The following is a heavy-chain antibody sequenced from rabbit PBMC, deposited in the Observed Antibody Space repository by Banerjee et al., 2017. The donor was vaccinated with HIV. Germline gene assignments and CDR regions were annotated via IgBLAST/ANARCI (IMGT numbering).Heavy chain of an antibody. CDR1: GFSFSSGYD. CDR3: ARDLAGVIGWNFGL. D-gene: IGHD4-1*01. CDR2: IYAGASGST. Sequence: QQLVESGGGLVKPGASLTLTCKASGFSFSSGYDMCWVRQAPGKGLEWIACIYAGASGSTYYASWAKGRFTISKTSSTTVTLQMTSLTAADTATYFCARDLAGVIGWNFGLWGPGTLVTVS. V-gene: IGHV1S40*01. J-gene: IGHJ6*01.